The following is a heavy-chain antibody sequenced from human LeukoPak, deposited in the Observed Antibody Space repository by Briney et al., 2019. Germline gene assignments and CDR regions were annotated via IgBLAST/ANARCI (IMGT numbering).Heavy chain of an antibody. CDR3: AKEPRIAVAGTSYFDY. V-gene: IGHV3-30*02. CDR2: IRYDGSNK. Sequence: PGGSLRLSCAASGFTFSSYVMHWVRQAPGKGLEWVAFIRYDGSNKYYADSVKGRFTISRDNSKNTLYLQMNSLRAEDTAVYYCAKEPRIAVAGTSYFDYWGQGTLVTVSS. CDR1: GFTFSSYV. J-gene: IGHJ4*02. D-gene: IGHD6-19*01.